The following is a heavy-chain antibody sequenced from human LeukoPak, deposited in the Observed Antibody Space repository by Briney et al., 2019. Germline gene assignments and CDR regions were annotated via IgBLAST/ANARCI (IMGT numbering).Heavy chain of an antibody. CDR3: ARAYADEVNTFDY. V-gene: IGHV1-46*01. Sequence: ASVKVSCKASGYSFTSYYMNWVRQAPGQGLEWMGIINASGGSTSYAQKFQGRLTMTRDTSTRTVYTELSSLRSEDTAVYYCARAYADEVNTFDYWGQGTLVTVSS. D-gene: IGHD2/OR15-2a*01. CDR1: GYSFTSYY. J-gene: IGHJ4*02. CDR2: INASGGST.